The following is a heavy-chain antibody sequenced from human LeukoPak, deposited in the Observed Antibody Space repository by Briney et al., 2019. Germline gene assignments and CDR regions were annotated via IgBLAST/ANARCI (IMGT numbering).Heavy chain of an antibody. CDR3: ARGDYGDWQIDY. CDR2: ISSSGSTI. CDR1: GFTFSSYE. J-gene: IGHJ4*02. V-gene: IGHV3-48*03. Sequence: PGGSLRLSCAASGFTFSSYEMNWVRQAPGKGLEWVSYISSSGSTIYYADSVKGRFTISRDNSKNTLYLQMNSLRAEDTAVYYCARGDYGDWQIDYWGQGTLVTVSS. D-gene: IGHD4-17*01.